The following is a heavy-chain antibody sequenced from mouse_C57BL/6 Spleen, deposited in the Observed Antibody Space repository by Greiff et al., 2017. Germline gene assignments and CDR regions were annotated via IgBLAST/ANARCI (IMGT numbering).Heavy chain of an antibody. CDR1: GYTFTDYE. CDR3: TRGGDDYDGFAY. V-gene: IGHV1-15*01. J-gene: IGHJ3*01. D-gene: IGHD2-4*01. Sequence: VQLQESGAELVRPGASVTLSCKASGYTFTDYEMHWVKQTPVHGLEWIGAIDPETGGTAYNQKFKGKAILTADKSSSTAYMELRSLTSEDSAVYYCTRGGDDYDGFAYWGQGTLVTVSA. CDR2: IDPETGGT.